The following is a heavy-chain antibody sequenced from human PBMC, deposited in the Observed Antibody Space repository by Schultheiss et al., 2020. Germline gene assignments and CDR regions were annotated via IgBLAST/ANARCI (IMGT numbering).Heavy chain of an antibody. CDR2: ISSSGSTM. CDR3: ARSGQRDFYDSSGYYDY. D-gene: IGHD3-22*01. Sequence: GGSLRLSCAASGFTFSDYYMTWIRQAPGKGLEWVSYISSSGSTMYSADSVKGRFTISRDNAKNSLYLQMNSLRAEDTAVYYCARSGQRDFYDSSGYYDYWGQGTLVTVSS. V-gene: IGHV3-11*01. J-gene: IGHJ4*02. CDR1: GFTFSDYY.